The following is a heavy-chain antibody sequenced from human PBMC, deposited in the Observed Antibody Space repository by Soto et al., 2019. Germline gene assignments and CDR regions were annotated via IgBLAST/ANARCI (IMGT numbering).Heavy chain of an antibody. V-gene: IGHV3-72*01. D-gene: IGHD1-7*01. CDR1: GFIFSDYY. CDR2: SRDKGNSYST. CDR3: TRSITGTTSFDY. J-gene: IGHJ4*02. Sequence: EVQLVESGGGLVQPGGSLRLSCAGSGFIFSDYYIDWVRQAPGKGLEWVGRSRDKGNSYSTDYAASVKGRFTVSRDASKNSLYLQMNNLKTEDTALYNCTRSITGTTSFDYWGQGTLVTVSS.